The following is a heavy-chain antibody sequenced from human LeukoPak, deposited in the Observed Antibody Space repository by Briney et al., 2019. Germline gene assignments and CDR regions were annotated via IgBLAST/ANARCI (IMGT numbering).Heavy chain of an antibody. J-gene: IGHJ4*02. V-gene: IGHV5-51*01. D-gene: IGHD4-23*01. CDR2: ICPGDSDT. Sequence: GESLKISCKGSGYGFSSYWIGWVREMPGKGLEYMGIICPGDSDTRYSQSFQGQVTISADKSITTAYLQWSSLKASDTAMYYCARHTTVGGSLRFDYWGQGALVTVSS. CDR3: ARHTTVGGSLRFDY. CDR1: GYGFSSYW.